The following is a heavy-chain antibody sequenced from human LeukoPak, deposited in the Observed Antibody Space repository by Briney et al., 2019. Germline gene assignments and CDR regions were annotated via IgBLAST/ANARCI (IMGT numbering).Heavy chain of an antibody. CDR2: ISGSDSGT. Sequence: GGSLRLSCAASGFTFSNYAMSWVRQAPGKGLEWVSSISGSDSGTYYADSVKGRFTISRDNSKNTLYLEMNSLRAEDTAVYYCAKDGYYYDSAGYFAIQHFDYWGQGTVVTVSS. V-gene: IGHV3-23*01. D-gene: IGHD3-22*01. CDR3: AKDGYYYDSAGYFAIQHFDY. CDR1: GFTFSNYA. J-gene: IGHJ4*02.